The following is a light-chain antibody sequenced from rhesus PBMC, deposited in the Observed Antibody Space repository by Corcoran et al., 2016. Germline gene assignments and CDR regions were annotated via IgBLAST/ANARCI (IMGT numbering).Light chain of an antibody. CDR3: QQGYSYPPT. CDR1: QSLNNY. CDR2: RTS. J-gene: IGKJ1*01. Sequence: DIQMTQSPSSLSASVGDRVTITCQASQSLNNYLNWYQQKLGKIPKLLIYRTSSLQSGIPSRFSGSGSGTDFTFTIISLQPEDFATYYCQQGYSYPPTFGQGTKVEIK. V-gene: IGKV1-74*01.